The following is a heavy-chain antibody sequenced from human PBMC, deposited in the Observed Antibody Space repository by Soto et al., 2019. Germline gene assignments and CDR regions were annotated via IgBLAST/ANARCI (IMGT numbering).Heavy chain of an antibody. V-gene: IGHV4-59*01. CDR2: IYYGGST. CDR3: AREGGYSSSSITFDY. CDR1: GGSISSYY. D-gene: IGHD6-6*01. J-gene: IGHJ4*02. Sequence: SETLSLTCTVSGGSISSYYWSWIRQPPGKGLEWIGYIYYGGSTNYNPSLKSRVTISVDTSKNQFSLKLSSVTAADTAVYYCAREGGYSSSSITFDYWGQGTLVTVSS.